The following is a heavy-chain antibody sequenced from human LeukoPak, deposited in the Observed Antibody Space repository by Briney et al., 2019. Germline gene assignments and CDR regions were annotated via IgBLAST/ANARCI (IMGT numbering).Heavy chain of an antibody. V-gene: IGHV4-39*02. J-gene: IGHJ6*02. CDR1: GGSISTSNYY. CDR3: ARLYYDGWGGIDV. D-gene: IGHD3-22*01. Sequence: PSETLSLTCTVSGGSISTSNYYWGWIRQPPGKGLEWIGSLYYSGSTYYNPSLKSRVTISVDTSKNHFSLKLNSVTAADTAVYFCARLYYDGWGGIDVWGQGTMVTVSS. CDR2: LYYSGST.